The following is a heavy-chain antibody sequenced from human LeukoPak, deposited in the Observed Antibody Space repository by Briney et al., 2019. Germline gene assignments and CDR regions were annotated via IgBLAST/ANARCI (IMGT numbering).Heavy chain of an antibody. CDR3: ARDRIVVVPAARYYYYYMDV. V-gene: IGHV3-48*03. D-gene: IGHD2-2*01. Sequence: PGGSLRLSCAASGFTFSSYEMNWVRQTPGKGLEWISYISSSGTTIYYADSVKGRFTISRDNAKNSLYLQLNSLRAEDTAVYYCARDRIVVVPAARYYYYYMDVWGKGTTVTVSS. CDR1: GFTFSSYE. CDR2: ISSSGTTI. J-gene: IGHJ6*03.